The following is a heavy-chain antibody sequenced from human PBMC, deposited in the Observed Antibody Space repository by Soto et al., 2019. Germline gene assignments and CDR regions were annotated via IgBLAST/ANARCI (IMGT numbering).Heavy chain of an antibody. CDR2: IYPGDSDT. CDR1: GYSFTSHW. V-gene: IGHV5-51*01. J-gene: IGHJ5*02. Sequence: PGESLKISCKGSGYSFTSHWIGWVRQMPGKGLEWMGIIYPGDSDTRYSPSFQGQVTISVDKSISTAYLQWSSLKASDTAMYYCARVFEDYYDSSGYYWFDPWGQGTLVTVSS. CDR3: ARVFEDYYDSSGYYWFDP. D-gene: IGHD3-22*01.